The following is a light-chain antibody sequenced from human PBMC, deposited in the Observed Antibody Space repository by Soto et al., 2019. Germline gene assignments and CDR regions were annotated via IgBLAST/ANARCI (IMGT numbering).Light chain of an antibody. CDR3: QQYNSDPCT. Sequence: DIQMTQSPSTLSASVGDRVSITCRASQSISTWLAWYQQKPGKAPKLMIYKASNLETGAPSRFSGSGGGTEFTLTISTPQSDDSATYYCQQYNSDPCTFGQGTKVEVK. J-gene: IGKJ1*01. CDR2: KAS. V-gene: IGKV1-5*03. CDR1: QSISTW.